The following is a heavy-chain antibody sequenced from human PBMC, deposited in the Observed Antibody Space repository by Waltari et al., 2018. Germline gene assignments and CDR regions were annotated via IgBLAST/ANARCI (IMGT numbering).Heavy chain of an antibody. J-gene: IGHJ5*02. D-gene: IGHD3-3*01. CDR2: ISSSSSYI. V-gene: IGHV3-21*01. CDR3: ARDRSTIFGVARGFDP. CDR1: GFTFSSYS. Sequence: EVQLVESGGGLVKPGGSLRLSCAASGFTFSSYSMNWFRQAPGKGLEWVSSISSSSSYIYYADSVKGRFTISRDNAKNSLYLQMNSLRAEDTAVYYCARDRSTIFGVARGFDPWGQGTLVTVSS.